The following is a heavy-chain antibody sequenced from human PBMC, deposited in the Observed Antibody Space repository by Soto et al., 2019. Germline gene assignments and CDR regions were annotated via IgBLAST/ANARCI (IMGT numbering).Heavy chain of an antibody. CDR1: GGSISTYY. Sequence: PSETLSLTCTVSGGSISTYYWSWIRQPPGKGLEWIAYIYYSGSTNYNPSLKSRVTISVDTSKNHFSLKLTSVTAADTAVYYCARGSSYGYADYWGQGTLVTVS. J-gene: IGHJ4*02. D-gene: IGHD5-18*01. V-gene: IGHV4-59*01. CDR2: IYYSGST. CDR3: ARGSSYGYADY.